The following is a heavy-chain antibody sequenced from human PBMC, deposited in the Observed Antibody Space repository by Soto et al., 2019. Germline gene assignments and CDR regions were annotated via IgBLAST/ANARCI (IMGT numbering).Heavy chain of an antibody. D-gene: IGHD6-19*01. J-gene: IGHJ5*02. CDR3: AREGIAVALNWFDP. CDR1: GGTFSSYA. V-gene: IGHV1-69*01. CDR2: IIPLFGIT. Sequence: QVQLVQSGAEVKKPGSSAKVSCKASGGTFSSYAISWVRQAPGQGLEWMGGIIPLFGITNYAQKFQGRVTITADESTSTAYMELSSLTSEDTAVYFCAREGIAVALNWFDPWGQGTRVTVSS.